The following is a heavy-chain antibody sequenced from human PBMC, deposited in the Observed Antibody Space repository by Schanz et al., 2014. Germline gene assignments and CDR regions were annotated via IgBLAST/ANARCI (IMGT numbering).Heavy chain of an antibody. CDR3: TTVDCSSPSCPP. V-gene: IGHV3-15*01. CDR2: IRSKADGGTT. J-gene: IGHJ5*02. Sequence: EVQLVESGGGLIIPGGSLRLSCVASGFTFNYVCMSWVRQAPGKGLEWVGRIRSKADGGTTDYAAPVKGRFTISRDDSKNTLFLQINSLKTEDTAVYYCTTVDCSSPSCPPWGQGTLVTVSS. CDR1: GFTFNYVC. D-gene: IGHD2-2*01.